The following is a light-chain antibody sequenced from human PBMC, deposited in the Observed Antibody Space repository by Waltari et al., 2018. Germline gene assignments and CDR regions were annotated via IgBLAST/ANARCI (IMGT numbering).Light chain of an antibody. V-gene: IGKV3-11*01. Sequence: EIVLTQSPDILSFSPGERATLSCRASQSVGRCLAWYQQRPGQSPRLLIYDASYKATGIPARFSGSGSGTDFTLTISSLEPEDFAVYYCQQRRNLPLTFGGGTRVQI. CDR1: QSVGRC. J-gene: IGKJ4*02. CDR2: DAS. CDR3: QQRRNLPLT.